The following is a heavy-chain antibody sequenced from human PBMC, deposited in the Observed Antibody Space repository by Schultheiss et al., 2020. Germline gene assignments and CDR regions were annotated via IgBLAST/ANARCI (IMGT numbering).Heavy chain of an antibody. D-gene: IGHD3-22*01. J-gene: IGHJ3*02. CDR3: VRTRRITMINPGIAAFDI. Sequence: SETLSLTCAVYGGSFSGYYWSWIRQPPGKGLEWIGEINHSGSTNYNPSLKSRVTISVDTSKNQFSLKLSSVTAADTAVYYCVRTRRITMINPGIAAFDIWGQGTMVTVSS. CDR2: INHSGST. V-gene: IGHV4-34*01. CDR1: GGSFSGYY.